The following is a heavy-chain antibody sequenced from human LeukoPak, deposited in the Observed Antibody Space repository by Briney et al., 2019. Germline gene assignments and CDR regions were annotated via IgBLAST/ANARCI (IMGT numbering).Heavy chain of an antibody. V-gene: IGHV4-31*03. Sequence: SETLSLTCTVSGGSIGSGGYYWSWIRQHPGKGLERIGYIYYSGSTYYNPSLKSRVTISVDTSKNQFSLKLSSVTAADTAVYYCARGGYSYGTEIDYWGQGTLVTVSS. CDR2: IYYSGST. J-gene: IGHJ4*02. D-gene: IGHD5-18*01. CDR3: ARGGYSYGTEIDY. CDR1: GGSIGSGGYY.